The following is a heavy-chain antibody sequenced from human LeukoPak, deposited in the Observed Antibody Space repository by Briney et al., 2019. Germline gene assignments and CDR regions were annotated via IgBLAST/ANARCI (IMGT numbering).Heavy chain of an antibody. V-gene: IGHV4-59*01. D-gene: IGHD2-8*01. CDR1: GGSISSYY. J-gene: IGHJ4*02. CDR2: IYYSGST. Sequence: SETLSLTCTVSGGSISSYYWSWIRQPPGKGLEWIGYIYYSGSTNYNPSLKSRVTISVDTSKNQFSLKLSSVTAADTAVYYCSRENGAFSPFGYWGQGTLVTVLS. CDR3: SRENGAFSPFGY.